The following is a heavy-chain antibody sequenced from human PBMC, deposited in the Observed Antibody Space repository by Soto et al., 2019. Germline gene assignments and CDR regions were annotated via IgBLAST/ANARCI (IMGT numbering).Heavy chain of an antibody. Sequence: QITVKASGPTLVKPTQTLTLTCTFSGFSLTTDRVGVGWIRQPPGEALEWLAVIYWDDSKTYRPSLESRLTITKDTSKNQVALTMTNMDSLDTATYYCAHAYGGRSLYWGQGTLVPVSS. D-gene: IGHD1-26*01. V-gene: IGHV2-5*02. CDR2: IYWDDSK. CDR3: AHAYGGRSLY. J-gene: IGHJ4*02. CDR1: GFSLTTDRVG.